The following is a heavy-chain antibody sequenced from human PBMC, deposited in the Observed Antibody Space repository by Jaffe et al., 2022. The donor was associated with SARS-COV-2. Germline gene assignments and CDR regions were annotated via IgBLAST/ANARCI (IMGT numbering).Heavy chain of an antibody. Sequence: QVQLVQSGAEVKKPGASVKVSCKASGYTFTGYYMHWVRQAPGQGLEWMGWINPNSGGTNYAQKFQGWVTMTRDTSISTAYMELSRLRSDDTAVYYCARDYYGSGSYLKYYYYYGMDVWGQGTTVTVSS. CDR1: GYTFTGYY. D-gene: IGHD3-10*01. V-gene: IGHV1-2*04. CDR2: INPNSGGT. CDR3: ARDYYGSGSYLKYYYYYGMDV. J-gene: IGHJ6*02.